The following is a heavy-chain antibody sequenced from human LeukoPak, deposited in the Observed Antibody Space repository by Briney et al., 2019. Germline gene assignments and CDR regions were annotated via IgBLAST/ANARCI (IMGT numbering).Heavy chain of an antibody. D-gene: IGHD2-2*01. CDR3: ARGDCSSTSCYWGAFDI. J-gene: IGHJ3*02. Sequence: PGGSLRLSCAASGFTVSSNYMSWVRQAPGKGLEWVSVIYSGGDTYYADSVKGRFTISRDNSKNTLYLQMNSLRAEDTAVYYCARGDCSSTSCYWGAFDIWGQGTMVTVSS. CDR1: GFTVSSNY. V-gene: IGHV3-53*01. CDR2: IYSGGDT.